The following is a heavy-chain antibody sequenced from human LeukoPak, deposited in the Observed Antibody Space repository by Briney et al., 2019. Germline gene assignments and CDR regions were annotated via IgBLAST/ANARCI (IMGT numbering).Heavy chain of an antibody. V-gene: IGHV4-39*01. CDR1: GGSISSSSYY. J-gene: IGHJ4*02. CDR3: ARHPLLPSGSYYYFDY. D-gene: IGHD1-26*01. CDR2: IYYSGST. Sequence: SETLPLTCTVSGGSISSSSYYWGWIRQPPGKGLEWIGSIYYSGSTYYNPSLKSRVTISVDTSKSQFSLKLSSVTAADTAVYYYARHPLLPSGSYYYFDYWGQGTLVTVSS.